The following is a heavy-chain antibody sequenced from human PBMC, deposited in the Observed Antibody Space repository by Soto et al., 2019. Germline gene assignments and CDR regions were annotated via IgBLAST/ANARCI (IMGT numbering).Heavy chain of an antibody. V-gene: IGHV3-53*04. D-gene: IGHD2-21*02. CDR3: AREGFGGNSVERYYYYGMDV. CDR1: GFTVSSNY. J-gene: IGHJ6*02. Sequence: QLGGSLRLSCAASGFTVSSNYMSWVRQAPGKGLEWVSVIYSGGSTYYADSVKGRFTISRHNSKNTLYLQMNSLRAEDTAVYYCAREGFGGNSVERYYYYGMDVWGQGTTVTVSS. CDR2: IYSGGST.